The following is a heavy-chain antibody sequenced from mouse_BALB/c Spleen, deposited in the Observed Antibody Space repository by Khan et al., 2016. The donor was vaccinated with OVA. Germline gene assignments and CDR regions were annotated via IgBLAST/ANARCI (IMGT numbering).Heavy chain of an antibody. D-gene: IGHD1-1*01. V-gene: IGHV1-7*01. Sequence: VQLKQSGAELAKPGASVKMSCKASGYTFINYWMNWVKQRPGKGLDWIGYINPPTGYPEYNLKFKDKATLTADKSSSTAHMQLSSLTSEDSAVYYGARRGLRWDFDYWGQGTTLTVSS. CDR3: ARRGLRWDFDY. CDR1: GYTFINYW. J-gene: IGHJ2*01. CDR2: INPPTGYP.